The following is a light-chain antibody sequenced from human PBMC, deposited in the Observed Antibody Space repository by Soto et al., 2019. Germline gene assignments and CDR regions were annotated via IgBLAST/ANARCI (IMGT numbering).Light chain of an antibody. CDR3: AAWDDSLNGVV. CDR1: SSNIGGNI. CDR2: GND. Sequence: QSVLTQPPSASGTPGQRVTISCSGSSSNIGGNIVNWYQQLPGTAPKLLIFGNDQRPSWVPDRFSGSKSGTSASPAISGLQSEDEANYYCAAWDDSLNGVVLGGGNKVTVL. V-gene: IGLV1-44*01. J-gene: IGLJ2*01.